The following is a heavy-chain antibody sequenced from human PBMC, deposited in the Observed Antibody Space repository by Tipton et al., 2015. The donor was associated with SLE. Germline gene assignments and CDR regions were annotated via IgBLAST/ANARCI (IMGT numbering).Heavy chain of an antibody. J-gene: IGHJ4*02. CDR2: ISAYNGNT. CDR3: ASGGWRTGPRANYFDY. D-gene: IGHD2-8*02. Sequence: QLVQSGAEVKKPGASVKVSCKASGYSFTNYGINWVRQAPGQGLEWMGWISAYNGNTNYAQKLQRRVTMTTDTSTSTAYMELRSLRSDDTAFYYCASGGWRTGPRANYFDYWGQGTLVTVSS. CDR1: GYSFTNYG. V-gene: IGHV1-18*01.